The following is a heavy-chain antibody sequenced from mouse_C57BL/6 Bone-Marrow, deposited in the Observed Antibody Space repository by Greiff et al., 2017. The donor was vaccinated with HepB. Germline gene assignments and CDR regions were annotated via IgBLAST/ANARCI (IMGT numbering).Heavy chain of an antibody. D-gene: IGHD2-4*01. J-gene: IGHJ2*01. CDR3: ARGGGHYDPPYFDY. V-gene: IGHV1-59*01. CDR1: GYTFTSYW. CDR2: IDPSDSYT. Sequence: VQLQQPGAELVRPGTSVKLSCKASGYTFTSYWMHWVKQRPGQGLEWIGVIDPSDSYTNYNQKFKGKATLTVDTSSSTAYMQLSSLTSEDSAVYYCARGGGHYDPPYFDYWGQGTTLTVSS.